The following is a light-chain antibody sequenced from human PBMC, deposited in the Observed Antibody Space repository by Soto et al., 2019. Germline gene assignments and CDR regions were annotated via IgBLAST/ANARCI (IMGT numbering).Light chain of an antibody. CDR3: TAWDDSLRAVL. CDR1: SSNIGSST. Sequence: QPVLTQPPSASGTPGHRVTISCSGGSSNIGSSTVNWYQHLPGAAPKLLIYGNDQRPSGVPDRFSGSKSGTSVFLAISGLQSEDEADYYCTAWDDSLRAVLFGGGTKLTVL. J-gene: IGLJ2*01. CDR2: GND. V-gene: IGLV1-44*01.